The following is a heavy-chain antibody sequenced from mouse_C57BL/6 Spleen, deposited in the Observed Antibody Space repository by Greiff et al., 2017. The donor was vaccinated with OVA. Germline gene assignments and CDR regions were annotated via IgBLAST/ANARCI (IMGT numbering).Heavy chain of an antibody. D-gene: IGHD2-4*01. CDR2: ISSGGSYT. CDR3: ARHGGSYYDYGHWYFDV. Sequence: EVKLMESGGDLVKPGGSLKLSCAASGFTFSSYGMSWVRQTPDKRLEWVATISSGGSYTYYPDSVKGRFPISRDNAKHTLYLQMSSLKSEDTAMYYCARHGGSYYDYGHWYFDVWGTGTTVTVSS. V-gene: IGHV5-6*01. CDR1: GFTFSSYG. J-gene: IGHJ1*03.